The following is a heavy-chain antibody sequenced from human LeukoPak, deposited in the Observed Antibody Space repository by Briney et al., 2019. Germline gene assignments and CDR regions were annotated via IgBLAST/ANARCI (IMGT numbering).Heavy chain of an antibody. J-gene: IGHJ4*02. V-gene: IGHV7-4-1*02. CDR3: ARDWRLFDY. CDR1: GYTFTNYA. Sequence: SVKVSCKASGYTFTNYAINWVRQAPGQGLQWVGWINTETGNPTYAQGFTGRFVFSLDTSISTAYLQISSLKADDTAVYYCARDWRLFDYWGQGTLVTVSS. CDR2: INTETGNP.